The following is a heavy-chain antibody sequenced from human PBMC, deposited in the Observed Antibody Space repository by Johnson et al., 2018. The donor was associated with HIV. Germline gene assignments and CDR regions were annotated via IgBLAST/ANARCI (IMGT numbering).Heavy chain of an antibody. CDR1: GFIFSSYA. J-gene: IGHJ3*02. CDR3: TTGTRAAAGLDAFDI. CDR2: IQSKTAGGTT. D-gene: IGHD6-13*01. Sequence: VQLVESGGGLGQPGGSLRLSCVGSGFIFSSYAMHWVRQAPGKGLEWLGRIQSKTAGGTTDYAAPVNGRFTISRDDSKNTLYLQMNSLKTEDTAVYYCTTGTRAAAGLDAFDIWGQGTMVTVSS. V-gene: IGHV3-15*01.